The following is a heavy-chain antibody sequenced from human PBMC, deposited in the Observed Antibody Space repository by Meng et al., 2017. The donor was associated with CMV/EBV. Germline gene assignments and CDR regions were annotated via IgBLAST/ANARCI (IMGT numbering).Heavy chain of an antibody. V-gene: IGHV4-39*07. CDR3: AGDEDGNPPVLDAFDI. J-gene: IGHJ3*02. CDR2: IYYSGNT. CDR1: GGPIISSSYY. D-gene: IGHD1-14*01. Sequence: SDTLSPTCTAPGGPIISSSYYWGWIRQPPGKGLERIGSIYYSGNTYYTPSLKSRVTISIDTSKNQFSLKLSSVTAADTAVYYWAGDEDGNPPVLDAFDIWGQGTMVTVSS.